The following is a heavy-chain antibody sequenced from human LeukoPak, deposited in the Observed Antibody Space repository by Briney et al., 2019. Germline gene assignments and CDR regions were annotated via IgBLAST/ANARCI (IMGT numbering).Heavy chain of an antibody. D-gene: IGHD3-10*01. CDR3: ARDSRGVLLWFGELFY. Sequence: PGGSLRLSCAASGFTVSSNYMSWVRQAPGKGLEWVSVIYSGGSTYYADSVKGRFTISRDNSKNTLYLQMNSLRAEDTAVYYCARDSRGVLLWFGELFYWGQGTLVTVSS. J-gene: IGHJ4*02. CDR1: GFTVSSNY. CDR2: IYSGGST. V-gene: IGHV3-66*01.